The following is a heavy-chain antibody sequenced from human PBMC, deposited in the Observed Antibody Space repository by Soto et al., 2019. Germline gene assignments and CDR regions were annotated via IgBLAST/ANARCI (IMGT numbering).Heavy chain of an antibody. J-gene: IGHJ4*02. D-gene: IGHD5-12*01. CDR2: INAGNGNT. CDR1: GYTFTSYA. CDR3: ARVGYSGYHSPDSSDY. V-gene: IGHV1-3*01. Sequence: GASVKVSCKASGYTFTSYAMHWVRQAPGQRLEWMGWINAGNGNTKYSQKFQGRVTITRDTSASTAYMELSSLRSEDTAVYYCARVGYSGYHSPDSSDYCGQGPLVTLSS.